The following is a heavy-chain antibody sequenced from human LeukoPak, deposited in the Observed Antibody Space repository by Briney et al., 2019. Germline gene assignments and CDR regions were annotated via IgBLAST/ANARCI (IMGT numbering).Heavy chain of an antibody. CDR3: ARVSAAGIFYDAFDI. V-gene: IGHV3-7*01. Sequence: GGSLRLSCAASGFTFNGFWMSWVRQAPGKGLEWVANIKQDGSDIYYLGSVRGRFTISRDNAKNSLYLQMNSLRAEDTAVYYCARVSAAGIFYDAFDIWGQGTMVTVSS. CDR1: GFTFNGFW. J-gene: IGHJ3*02. D-gene: IGHD6-13*01. CDR2: IKQDGSDI.